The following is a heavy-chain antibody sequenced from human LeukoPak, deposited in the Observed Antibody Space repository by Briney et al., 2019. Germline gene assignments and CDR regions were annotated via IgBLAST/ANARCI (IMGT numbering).Heavy chain of an antibody. CDR2: IKSKTDGGAT. Sequence: GGSLRLSCEVSGLIFGDYWMSWVRQAPGKGLEWVGRIKSKTDGGATHYAAPVKGRFTISRDDSKNTLYLQMNSLKTEDTAVYYCTTEAYYYDSGAIKYFDYWGQGTLVTVSS. V-gene: IGHV3-15*01. CDR1: GLIFGDYW. D-gene: IGHD3-22*01. CDR3: TTEAYYYDSGAIKYFDY. J-gene: IGHJ4*02.